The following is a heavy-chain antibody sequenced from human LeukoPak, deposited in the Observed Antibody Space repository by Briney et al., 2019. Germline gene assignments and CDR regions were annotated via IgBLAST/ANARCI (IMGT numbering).Heavy chain of an antibody. CDR1: GSTFSSYG. CDR2: IYTGGGR. CDR3: ARGIDY. Sequence: GGSLRLSCAASGSTFSSYGMHWVRQAPGKELEWVSVIYTGGGRYYADSVRGRFTISRDTSKNMVFLQMNSLRVEDTAVYYCARGIDYWGRGTLVTVSS. V-gene: IGHV3-NL1*01. J-gene: IGHJ4*02.